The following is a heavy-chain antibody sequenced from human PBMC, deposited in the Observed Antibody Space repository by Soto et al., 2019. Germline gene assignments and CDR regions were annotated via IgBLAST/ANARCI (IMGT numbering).Heavy chain of an antibody. CDR1: GFTFSNYS. CDR3: EREWSVDKPGH. V-gene: IGHV3-30-3*01. D-gene: IGHD5-12*01. CDR2: ISKDGDKK. Sequence: GSLRLSCAASGFTFSNYSMHWVRQAPGKGLEWVAVISKDGDKKYYADSVKGRFTISRDNSKNTLYLQMNSLRPEDTAVHYCEREWSVDKPGHWGQGTQVTVSS. J-gene: IGHJ4*02.